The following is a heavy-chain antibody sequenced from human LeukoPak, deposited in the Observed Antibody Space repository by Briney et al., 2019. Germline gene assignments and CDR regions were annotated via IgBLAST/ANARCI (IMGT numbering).Heavy chain of an antibody. CDR3: ARTAGRTFDY. CDR1: GYTFTSYF. D-gene: IGHD6-6*01. CDR2: INPSGGST. V-gene: IGHV1-46*01. J-gene: IGHJ4*02. Sequence: ASVTVSCRASGYTFTSYFMHWVRQAPGQGLEWMGIINPSGGSTSYAQKFQGRVTMTRDTSTSTVYMELSSLRSEDTAVYYCARTAGRTFDYWGQGTLVTVSS.